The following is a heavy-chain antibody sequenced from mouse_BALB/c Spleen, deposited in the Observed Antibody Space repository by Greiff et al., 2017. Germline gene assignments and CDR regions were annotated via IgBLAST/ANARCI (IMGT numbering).Heavy chain of an antibody. V-gene: IGHV7-3*02. CDR2: IRNKANGYTT. D-gene: IGHD2-10*01. Sequence: EVQRVESGGGLVQPGGSLRLSCATSGFTFTDYYMSWVRQPPGKALEWLGFIRNKANGYTTEYSASVKGRFTISRDNSQSILYLQMNTLRAEDSATYYCARAYYGNYYYFDYWGQGTTLTVSS. CDR1: GFTFTDYY. J-gene: IGHJ2*01. CDR3: ARAYYGNYYYFDY.